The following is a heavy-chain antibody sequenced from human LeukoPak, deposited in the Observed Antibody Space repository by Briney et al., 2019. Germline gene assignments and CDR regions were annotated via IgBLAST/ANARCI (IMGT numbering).Heavy chain of an antibody. CDR3: AKGATFGVVINFDY. Sequence: GGSLRLSCAASGFTFDDYAMHWVRQAPGKGLEWVSGISWNSGSIGYADSVKGRFTISRDNAKNSLYLQMNSLRAEDTALYYCAKGATFGVVINFDYWGQGTLVTVSS. J-gene: IGHJ4*02. D-gene: IGHD3-3*01. CDR2: ISWNSGSI. V-gene: IGHV3-9*01. CDR1: GFTFDDYA.